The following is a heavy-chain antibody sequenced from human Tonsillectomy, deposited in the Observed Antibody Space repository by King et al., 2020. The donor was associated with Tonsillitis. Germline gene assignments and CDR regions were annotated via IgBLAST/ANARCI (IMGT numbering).Heavy chain of an antibody. Sequence: QLVQSGAEVKKPGESLKISCKGSGYSFTNYWIGWVRQMPGKGLEWMGIIYPGDSDTRYSPSFRGQVTISVDKSISTAYLQWSSLKASDTAMYYCARTSDRDYGSGSFYNLAQYMDVWGKGTTVTVSS. CDR2: IYPGDSDT. V-gene: IGHV5-51*01. CDR3: ARTSDRDYGSGSFYNLAQYMDV. J-gene: IGHJ6*03. CDR1: GYSFTNYW. D-gene: IGHD3-10*01.